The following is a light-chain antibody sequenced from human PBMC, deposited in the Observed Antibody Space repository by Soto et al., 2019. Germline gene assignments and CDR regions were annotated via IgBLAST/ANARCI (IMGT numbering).Light chain of an antibody. V-gene: IGKV1-27*01. CDR3: QNYNSAPFT. J-gene: IGKJ4*01. CDR1: QDISNS. CDR2: ATS. Sequence: DIQMTQSPSSLSASVGDRVTITCRASQDISNSLAWYQQKPGKVPKVLIYATSILQSGVPARFSGSGSATDFSLTTTTLQPKDVATYYCQNYNSAPFTFGGGTKVEI.